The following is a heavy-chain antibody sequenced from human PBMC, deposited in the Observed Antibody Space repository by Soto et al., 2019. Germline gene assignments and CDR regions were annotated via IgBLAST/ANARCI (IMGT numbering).Heavy chain of an antibody. V-gene: IGHV4-39*07. Sequence: SETLSLTCTVSGGSISSSGYYWSWIRQPPGKGLEWIGEINHSGSTNYNPSLKSRVTISVDTSKNQFSLKLSSVTAADTAVYYCARGATRITMVRGVRTYYYYYGMDVWGQGTTVTVSS. CDR1: GGSISSSGYY. CDR3: ARGATRITMVRGVRTYYYYYGMDV. J-gene: IGHJ6*02. CDR2: INHSGST. D-gene: IGHD3-10*01.